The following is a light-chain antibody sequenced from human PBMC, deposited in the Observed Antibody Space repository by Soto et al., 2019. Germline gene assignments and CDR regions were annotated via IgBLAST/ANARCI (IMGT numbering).Light chain of an antibody. CDR2: EVA. CDR3: SSFSTTSSPHVL. Sequence: QSALTQPPSASGSPGQSVTISCTGTNSDVGGYDYVSWYQQHPGKAPKLMIYEVAKRPSGVPDRFSGSKSGNTASLTVSGLQAEDEADYYCSSFSTTSSPHVLFGGGTKLTVL. J-gene: IGLJ2*01. V-gene: IGLV2-8*01. CDR1: NSDVGGYDY.